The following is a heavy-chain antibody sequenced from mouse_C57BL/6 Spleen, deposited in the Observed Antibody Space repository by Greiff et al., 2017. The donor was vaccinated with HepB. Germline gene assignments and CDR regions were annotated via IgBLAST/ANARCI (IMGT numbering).Heavy chain of an antibody. CDR1: GYTFTSYW. D-gene: IGHD2-5*01. Sequence: VKLKQPGAELVRPGSSVKLSCKASGYTFTSYWMDWVKQRPGQGLEWIGNIYPSDSETHYNQKFKDKATLTVDKSSSTAYMQLSSLTSEDSAVYYCAREGVYYSNLFDYWGQGTTLTVSS. CDR2: IYPSDSET. J-gene: IGHJ2*01. V-gene: IGHV1-61*01. CDR3: AREGVYYSNLFDY.